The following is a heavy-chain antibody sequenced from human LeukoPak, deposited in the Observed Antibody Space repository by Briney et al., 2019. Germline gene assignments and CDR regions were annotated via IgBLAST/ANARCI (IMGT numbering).Heavy chain of an antibody. CDR1: GFTFSDYY. Sequence: GGSLRLSCAASGFTFSDYYLSWIRQAPGKGLEWVSYISSTGGGSYIYYADSVKGRFTISRDNAKNSLYLQMNSLRAEDTAVYHCATHMANLISYYYYGLDVWGQGTTVTVSS. CDR3: ATHMANLISYYYYGLDV. V-gene: IGHV3-11*01. J-gene: IGHJ6*02. D-gene: IGHD1-7*01. CDR2: ISSTGGGSYI.